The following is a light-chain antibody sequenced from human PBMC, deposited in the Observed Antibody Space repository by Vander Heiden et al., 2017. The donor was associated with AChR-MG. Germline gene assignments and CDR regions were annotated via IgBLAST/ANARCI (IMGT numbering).Light chain of an antibody. J-gene: IGKJ1*01. CDR1: QSIGNF. CDR2: AAS. Sequence: DIQMTQSPSSLSASLGDRVTITCRASQSIGNFLNWYQQKPGKAPNLLIYAASSLQSGVPSRFSGSGSGTDFTLTISSLQPEDFATYFCQQTSSTPRTFGQGTKV. CDR3: QQTSSTPRT. V-gene: IGKV1-39*01.